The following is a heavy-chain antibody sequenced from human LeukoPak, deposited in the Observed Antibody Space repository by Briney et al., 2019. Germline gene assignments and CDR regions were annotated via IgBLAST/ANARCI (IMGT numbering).Heavy chain of an antibody. J-gene: IGHJ4*02. Sequence: PSDTLSLTCAVYGGSFSGYYWSWIRQPPGKGLEWIGEINHSGSTNYNPSLKSRVTIPVDTSKNQFSLKLSSVTAADTAVYYCARHGITMVRGVFDYWGQGTLVTVSS. CDR1: GGSFSGYY. CDR3: ARHGITMVRGVFDY. CDR2: INHSGST. D-gene: IGHD3-10*01. V-gene: IGHV4-34*01.